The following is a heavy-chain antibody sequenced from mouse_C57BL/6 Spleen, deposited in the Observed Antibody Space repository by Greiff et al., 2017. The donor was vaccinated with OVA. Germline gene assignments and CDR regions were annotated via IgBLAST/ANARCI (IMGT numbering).Heavy chain of an antibody. Sequence: VQLQQSGAELVKPGASVKLSCTASGFNIKDYYMHWVKQRTEQGLEWIGRIDPEDGETKYAPQFQGKATISADTSSNTAYLQLSSLTSEDTAVYYCARATVVGDFDYWGQGTTLTVSS. CDR2: IDPEDGET. CDR3: ARATVVGDFDY. V-gene: IGHV14-2*01. D-gene: IGHD1-1*01. J-gene: IGHJ2*01. CDR1: GFNIKDYY.